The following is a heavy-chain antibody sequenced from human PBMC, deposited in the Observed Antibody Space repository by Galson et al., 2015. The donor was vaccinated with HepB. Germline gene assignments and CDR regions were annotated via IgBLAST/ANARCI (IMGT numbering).Heavy chain of an antibody. V-gene: IGHV3-23*01. Sequence: SLRLSCAASGFTFSNYAMNWVRQVPGKGLEWVSAVSGMSRTTHYADSVKGRFTISRDNSNNTVYLQMNSLRAEDTAIYYCAKVDSVGYYAQFDYWGQGILVTVSS. J-gene: IGHJ4*02. CDR1: GFTFSNYA. CDR2: VSGMSRTT. CDR3: AKVDSVGYYAQFDY. D-gene: IGHD3-22*01.